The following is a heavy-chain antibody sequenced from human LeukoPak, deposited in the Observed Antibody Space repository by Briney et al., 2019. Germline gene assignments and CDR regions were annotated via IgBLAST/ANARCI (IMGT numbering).Heavy chain of an antibody. V-gene: IGHV4-61*02. CDR3: AREPAYYYDSSGYYPPGPYNWFDP. Sequence: PSQTLSLTCTVSGGSISSGSYYWSWIRQPAGKGLEWIGRIYTSGSTNYNPSLKSRVTISVDTSKNQFSLKLSSVTAADTAVYYCAREPAYYYDSSGYYPPGPYNWFDPWGQGTLVTVSS. CDR2: IYTSGST. CDR1: GGSISSGSYY. D-gene: IGHD3-22*01. J-gene: IGHJ5*02.